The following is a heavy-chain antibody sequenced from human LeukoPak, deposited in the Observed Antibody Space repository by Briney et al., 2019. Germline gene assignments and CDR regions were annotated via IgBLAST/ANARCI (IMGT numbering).Heavy chain of an antibody. Sequence: GESLKISCKSSGYNFTSYWIGWVRQMPGKGLEWVGILYPGDSDTRYSPPFQGQVTISADKSISTAYLQWSSLQASDTAIYYCARGYYGSSGFDYWGQGTLVTVSS. CDR2: LYPGDSDT. D-gene: IGHD3-10*01. V-gene: IGHV5-51*01. CDR3: ARGYYGSSGFDY. J-gene: IGHJ4*02. CDR1: GYNFTSYW.